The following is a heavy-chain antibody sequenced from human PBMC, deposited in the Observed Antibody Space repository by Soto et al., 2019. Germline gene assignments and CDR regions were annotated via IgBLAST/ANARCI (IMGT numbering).Heavy chain of an antibody. D-gene: IGHD5-18*01. CDR3: ARVIRSWLQLCPHFDY. J-gene: IGHJ4*02. V-gene: IGHV4-34*01. CDR1: GGSFSGSY. Sequence: PSETLSLTCAVHGGSFSGSYGSWIRQPPGKGLEWIGEINHSGSTNYNPSPKSRVTISVDTSKNQFPLKLSSVTAADTAVYYCARVIRSWLQLCPHFDYWGQGTLVTVSS. CDR2: INHSGST.